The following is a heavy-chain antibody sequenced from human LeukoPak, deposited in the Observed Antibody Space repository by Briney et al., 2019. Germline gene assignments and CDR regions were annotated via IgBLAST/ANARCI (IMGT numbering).Heavy chain of an antibody. D-gene: IGHD2-15*01. J-gene: IGHJ6*02. Sequence: PSETLSLTCTVSGGSISSYYWSWIRQPPGKGLEWIGYIYYSGSTNYNPSLKSRVTISVDTSKNQFSLKLSSVTAADTAVYYCARASCSGGSCYPQRLIGIDVWGQGTTVTVSS. CDR2: IYYSGST. V-gene: IGHV4-59*08. CDR1: GGSISSYY. CDR3: ARASCSGGSCYPQRLIGIDV.